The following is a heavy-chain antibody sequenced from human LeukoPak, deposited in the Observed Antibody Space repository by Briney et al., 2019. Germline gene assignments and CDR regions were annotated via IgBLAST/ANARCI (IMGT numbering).Heavy chain of an antibody. V-gene: IGHV3-7*01. CDR1: GFTFSTYW. CDR3: ARDVVGATAAHFDY. Sequence: PGGSLRLSCAASGFTFSTYWMSWVRQAPGKGLEWVANIKQDGNEKYYVDSVKGRFTISRDNAKNSLYLQMNSLRAEDTAVYYCARDVVGATAAHFDYWGQGTLVTVSS. J-gene: IGHJ4*02. D-gene: IGHD1-26*01. CDR2: IKQDGNEK.